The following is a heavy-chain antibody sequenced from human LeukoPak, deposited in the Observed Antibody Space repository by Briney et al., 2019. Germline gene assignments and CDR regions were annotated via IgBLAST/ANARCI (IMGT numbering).Heavy chain of an antibody. J-gene: IGHJ6*02. D-gene: IGHD6-19*01. CDR3: ARAGSIAVAGPFYYGMDV. V-gene: IGHV3-33*08. Sequence: PGGSLRLSCAASGFTFSSYGMHWVRQAPGKGLEWVAVIWFDGSNKYFGDSVKGRFTISRDNSKNTLFLQMNSLRAEDTAVYYYARAGSIAVAGPFYYGMDVWGQGTTVTVSS. CDR1: GFTFSSYG. CDR2: IWFDGSNK.